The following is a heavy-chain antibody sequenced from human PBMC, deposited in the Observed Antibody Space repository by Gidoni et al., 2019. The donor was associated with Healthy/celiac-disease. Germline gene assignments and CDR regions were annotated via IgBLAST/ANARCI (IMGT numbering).Heavy chain of an antibody. Sequence: QLQLQESGPGLVKPSEPLSLTCTVSGGSIRSRSYYWGWIRQPPGKGLEWIGSIYYSGSTYYNPSLKSRVTISVDTSKNQFSLKLSSVTAADTAVYYCARPSYSSSWYGWFDPWGQGTLVTVSS. V-gene: IGHV4-39*07. CDR2: IYYSGST. J-gene: IGHJ5*02. D-gene: IGHD6-13*01. CDR1: GGSIRSRSYY. CDR3: ARPSYSSSWYGWFDP.